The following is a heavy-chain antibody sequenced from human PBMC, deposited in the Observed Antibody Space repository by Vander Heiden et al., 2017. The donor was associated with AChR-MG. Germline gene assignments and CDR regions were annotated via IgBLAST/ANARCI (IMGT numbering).Heavy chain of an antibody. CDR3: AKAVMATTRGFDAFDI. CDR2: IRYDGSNK. Sequence: QVQLVESGGGVVQPGGSLRRSCAASGFTFSSYGMHWVRQAPGKGLEWVAFIRYDGSNKYYADSVKGRFTISRDNSKNTLYLQMNSLRAEDTAVYYCAKAVMATTRGFDAFDIWGQGTMVTVSS. V-gene: IGHV3-30*02. D-gene: IGHD2-21*01. J-gene: IGHJ3*02. CDR1: GFTFSSYG.